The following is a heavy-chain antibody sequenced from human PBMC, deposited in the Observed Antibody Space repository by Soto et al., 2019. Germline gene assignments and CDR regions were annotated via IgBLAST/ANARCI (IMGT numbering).Heavy chain of an antibody. CDR1: GGSISSSNW. D-gene: IGHD3-10*01. CDR2: IYHSGST. V-gene: IGHV4-4*02. J-gene: IGHJ4*02. Sequence: PSETLSLTCTVSGGSISSSNWWSWVRQPPGKGLEWIGEIYHSGSTNYNPSLKSRVTISVDKSKNQFSLKLSSVTAADTAVYYCAGMFWFGDLLFDYWGPGTLVTVSS. CDR3: AGMFWFGDLLFDY.